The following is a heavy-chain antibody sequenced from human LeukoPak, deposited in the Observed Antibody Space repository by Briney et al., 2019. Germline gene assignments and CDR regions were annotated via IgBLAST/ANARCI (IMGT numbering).Heavy chain of an antibody. J-gene: IGHJ4*02. CDR1: GYTVSSNY. D-gene: IGHD4-11*01. Sequence: GGSLILSCAASGYTVSSNYMSWVRQAPGRGLEWVSVIFSGGGTYYADSVKGRFTISRDNSKNTLYLQMNSLRAEDTAVHYCARQTTVTTFDYWGQGTLVTVSS. V-gene: IGHV3-53*01. CDR2: IFSGGGT. CDR3: ARQTTVTTFDY.